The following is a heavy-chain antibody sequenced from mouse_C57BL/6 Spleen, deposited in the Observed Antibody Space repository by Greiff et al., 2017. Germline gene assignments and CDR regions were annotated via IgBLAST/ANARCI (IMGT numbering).Heavy chain of an antibody. J-gene: IGHJ4*01. CDR1: GYTFTSYW. CDR2: IDPNSGGT. CDR3: ARDYYGSSYGAMDY. D-gene: IGHD1-1*01. V-gene: IGHV1-72*01. Sequence: QVQLQQSGAELVKPGASVKLSCKASGYTFTSYWMHWVKQRPGRGLEWIGRIDPNSGGTKYNEKFTSKATLTVDKPSSTAYLQLSSLTSEYSAVYYCARDYYGSSYGAMDYWGQGTSVTVSS.